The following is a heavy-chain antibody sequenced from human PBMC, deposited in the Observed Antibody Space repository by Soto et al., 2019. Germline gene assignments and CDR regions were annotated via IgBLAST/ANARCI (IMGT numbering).Heavy chain of an antibody. V-gene: IGHV3-72*01. CDR3: ARGPGYGDYSDAFDI. D-gene: IGHD4-17*01. CDR1: GFTFSDHY. Sequence: EVQLVESGGGLVQPGGSLRLSCAASGFTFSDHYMDWVHQAPGKGLEWVGRTRNKANSYTTEYAASVKGRFTISRDDSKNSLYLQMNSLKTEDTAVYYCARGPGYGDYSDAFDIWGQGTMVTVSS. CDR2: TRNKANSYTT. J-gene: IGHJ3*02.